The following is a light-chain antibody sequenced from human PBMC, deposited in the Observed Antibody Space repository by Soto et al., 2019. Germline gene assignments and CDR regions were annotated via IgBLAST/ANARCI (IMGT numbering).Light chain of an antibody. CDR2: ATS. J-gene: IGKJ4*01. Sequence: EIVVTQSPATLSVSPGERATLSCRASQSVGNNFAWYQQKPGQATRLLIFATSTRATGVPARFSGSGSGTEFTLTISSLQSEDFAVYYCQQYGAWPLTLGGGTKVEIK. V-gene: IGKV3-15*01. CDR3: QQYGAWPLT. CDR1: QSVGNN.